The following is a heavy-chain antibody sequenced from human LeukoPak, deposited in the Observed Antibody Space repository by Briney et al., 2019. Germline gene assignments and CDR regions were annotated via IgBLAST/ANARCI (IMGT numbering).Heavy chain of an antibody. CDR1: GNSISSSSYY. Sequence: PSETLSLTCTVSGNSISSSSYYWVWIRQPPGKGLEWIGSINYYGKTYYNPSVKSRVTISVDTSKNQFSLMVRSVTAADTAVYYCARNGYGSGSSWWGQGTLVTVSS. D-gene: IGHD3-10*01. V-gene: IGHV4-39*01. J-gene: IGHJ4*02. CDR2: INYYGKT. CDR3: ARNGYGSGSSW.